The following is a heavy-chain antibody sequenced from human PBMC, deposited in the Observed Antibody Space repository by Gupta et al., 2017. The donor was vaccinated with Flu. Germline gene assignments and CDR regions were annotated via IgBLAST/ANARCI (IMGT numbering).Heavy chain of an antibody. CDR2: TNPNSGKT. CDR3: ARGPRIARRVRGYYYMDV. J-gene: IGHJ6*03. CDR1: FTNYD. V-gene: IGHV1-8*01. Sequence: FTNYDINWVRQATGQGLQWMGWTNPNSGKTGHAQMFQGRVTMTMNISMSTAYLELSSLRSEDAALYYCARGPRIARRVRGYYYMDVWGTGTTVIVSS. D-gene: IGHD6-13*01.